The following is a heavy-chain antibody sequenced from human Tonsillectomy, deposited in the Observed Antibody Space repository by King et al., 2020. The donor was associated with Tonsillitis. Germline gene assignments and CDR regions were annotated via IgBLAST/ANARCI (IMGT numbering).Heavy chain of an antibody. CDR3: ARHPDGYFFDY. J-gene: IGHJ4*02. D-gene: IGHD3-10*01. CDR1: GFSFSSYA. CDR2: ISYDGSEK. Sequence: VQLVESGGGVVQPGRSLRLSCAASGFSFSSYAMHWVRQAPGKGLEWVAIISYDGSEKYYADSVKGRFTISRDNSKNKLYLQMHSLRAEDTAVYYCARHPDGYFFDYWGQGTLVTVSS. V-gene: IGHV3-30*04.